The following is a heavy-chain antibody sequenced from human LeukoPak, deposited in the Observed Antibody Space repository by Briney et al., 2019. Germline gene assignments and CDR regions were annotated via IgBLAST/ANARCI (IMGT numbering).Heavy chain of an antibody. Sequence: GGSLRLSCAVSGFTFSRYDMSWVRQAPGKGLEWVSGISGSGGSSYYADSVKGRFTISRDNSKNTLYLQMKSLRAEDTAVYYCAKDQEYYVKSEYFQHWGQGTLVTVSS. D-gene: IGHD3-3*01. J-gene: IGHJ1*01. V-gene: IGHV3-23*01. CDR2: ISGSGGSS. CDR3: AKDQEYYVKSEYFQH. CDR1: GFTFSRYD.